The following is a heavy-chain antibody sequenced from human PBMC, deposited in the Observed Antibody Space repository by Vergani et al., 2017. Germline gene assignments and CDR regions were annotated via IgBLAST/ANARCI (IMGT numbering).Heavy chain of an antibody. D-gene: IGHD2-2*01. CDR1: GFTFSGSA. V-gene: IGHV3-73*01. CDR3: TNSGHVVPAAMLRY. CDR2: IRSKANSYAT. J-gene: IGHJ4*02. Sequence: EVQLVESGGGLVQPGGSLKLSCAASGFTFSGSAMHWVRQASGKGLEWVGRIRSKANSYATAYAASVKGRFTISRDDSKNTAYLQMNSLKTEDTAVYYCTNSGHVVPAAMLRYWGQGTLVTVSS.